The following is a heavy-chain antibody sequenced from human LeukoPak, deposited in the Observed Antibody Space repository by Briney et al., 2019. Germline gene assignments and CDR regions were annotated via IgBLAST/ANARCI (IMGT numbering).Heavy chain of an antibody. CDR1: GYTFTGYY. J-gene: IGHJ5*02. V-gene: IGHV1-2*02. CDR2: INPNSGGT. D-gene: IGHD2-15*01. Sequence: ASVKVSCKASGYTFTGYYMHWVRQAPGQGLEWMGWINPNSGGTNYAQKFQGRVTMTRDTSISTAYMELSRLSSDDTAVYYCARESAGRYCSGGSCYSNNWFDPWGQGTLVTVSS. CDR3: ARESAGRYCSGGSCYSNNWFDP.